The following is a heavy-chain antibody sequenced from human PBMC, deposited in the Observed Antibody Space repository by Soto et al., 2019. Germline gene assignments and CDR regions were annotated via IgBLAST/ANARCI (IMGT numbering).Heavy chain of an antibody. D-gene: IGHD3-3*01. CDR3: ARMGRFLEWLSSWFDP. Sequence: SVKVSCKASGGTFSSYSISWVRQAPGQGLEWMGGIIPIFGTANYAQKFQGRVTITADESTSTAYMELSSLRSEDTAVYYCARMGRFLEWLSSWFDPWGQGTLVTVSS. CDR1: GGTFSSYS. V-gene: IGHV1-69*13. J-gene: IGHJ5*02. CDR2: IIPIFGTA.